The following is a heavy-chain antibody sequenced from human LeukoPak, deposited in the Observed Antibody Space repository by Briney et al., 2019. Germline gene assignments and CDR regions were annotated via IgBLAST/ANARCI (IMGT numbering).Heavy chain of an antibody. J-gene: IGHJ4*02. CDR1: GFTFTNYW. CDR3: ATEGASTTSPPPAY. D-gene: IGHD1-14*01. CDR2: IKHDGSET. V-gene: IGHV3-7*01. Sequence: GGSLRLSCAASGFTFTNYWMSWVRQAPGKGPEWVANIKHDGSETYYLDSVKGRFTISRDNAKNSLYLQMSSLRADDTAVYYCATEGASTTSPPPAYWGQGTRVTVSS.